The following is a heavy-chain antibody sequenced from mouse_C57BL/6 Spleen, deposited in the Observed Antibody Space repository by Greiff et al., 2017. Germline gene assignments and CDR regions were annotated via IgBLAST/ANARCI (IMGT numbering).Heavy chain of an antibody. V-gene: IGHV1-69*01. CDR3: ARFYDGYPWFAY. D-gene: IGHD2-3*01. CDR2: IDPSDSYT. CDR1: GYTFTSYW. J-gene: IGHJ3*01. Sequence: QVQLQQPGAELVMPGASVKLSCKASGYTFTSYWMHWVKPRPGHGLEWIGEIDPSDSYTNYNQKFKGKSTLTVDKSSSTAYMQLSSLTYDDSAVYYCARFYDGYPWFAYWGQGTLVTVSA.